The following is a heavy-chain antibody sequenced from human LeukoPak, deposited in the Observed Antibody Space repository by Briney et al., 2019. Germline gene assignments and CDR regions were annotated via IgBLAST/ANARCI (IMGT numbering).Heavy chain of an antibody. V-gene: IGHV3-30*02. Sequence: GGSLRLSCAASGFTFNSYDMHWVRQAPGKGLEWVAFIRFDGSNKYYADSVKGRFTISRDNSKNTLYLQVNSLRAEDTAVYYCARESSGWYDAAFDYWGQGTLVTVSS. CDR2: IRFDGSNK. D-gene: IGHD6-19*01. CDR1: GFTFNSYD. J-gene: IGHJ4*02. CDR3: ARESSGWYDAAFDY.